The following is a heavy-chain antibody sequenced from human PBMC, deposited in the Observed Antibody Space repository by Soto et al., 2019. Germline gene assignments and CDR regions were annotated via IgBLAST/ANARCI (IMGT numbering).Heavy chain of an antibody. D-gene: IGHD1-26*01. J-gene: IGHJ6*02. CDR2: ISHSGST. CDR3: ERGTPLLKWVSFRNQYYSYGIEV. CDR1: GGSLSGYY. V-gene: IGHV4-34*01. Sequence: SETLSLTCAVYGGSLSGYYWSWMRQPPGKGLEWIGEISHSGSTNYNPSLKSRVTISVDTSKIQFSLKLSTVTAADKAVYYWERGTPLLKWVSFRNQYYSYGIEVSGPGNTVP.